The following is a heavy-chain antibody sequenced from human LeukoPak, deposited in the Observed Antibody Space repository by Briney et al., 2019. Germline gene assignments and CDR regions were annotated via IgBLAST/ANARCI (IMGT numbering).Heavy chain of an antibody. Sequence: GGSLRLSCAASGFTFSSYAMHWVHQAPGKGLEWVAVISYDGSNKYYADSVKGRFTISRDNSKNTLYLQMNSLRAEDTAVYYCARAKVPWFTSSSSGPKDYFQHWGQGTLVTVSS. CDR3: ARAKVPWFTSSSSGPKDYFQH. V-gene: IGHV3-30*04. CDR2: ISYDGSNK. D-gene: IGHD6-6*01. J-gene: IGHJ1*01. CDR1: GFTFSSYA.